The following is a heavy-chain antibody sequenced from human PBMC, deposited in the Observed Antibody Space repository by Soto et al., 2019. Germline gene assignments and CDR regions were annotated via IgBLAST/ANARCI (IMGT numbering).Heavy chain of an antibody. V-gene: IGHV4-39*07. J-gene: IGHJ5*02. CDR1: VYSMTAGGYY. Sequence: SETLSLTCLVSVYSMTAGGYYGSWIRHHPGKGLEWIGSFYSSGSIIYNPSLRSRVSISGDTSSNQFSMSLTSVTAADTARYYCARMYSSGSGWFHPWGQGTLVTVSS. D-gene: IGHD6-19*01. CDR2: FYSSGSI. CDR3: ARMYSSGSGWFHP.